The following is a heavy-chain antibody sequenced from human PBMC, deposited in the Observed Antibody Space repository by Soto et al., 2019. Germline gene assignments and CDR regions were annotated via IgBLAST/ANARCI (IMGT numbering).Heavy chain of an antibody. Sequence: GGSLRLSCAASGFTFSSYAMNWVRQAPGKGLEWVSAISGSGRSTDYADSVEGRFTISRDNSKNTLYLQMSSLRAEDTAVYYCAKAGGIAVTGSNLDYWGQGTLVTVSS. D-gene: IGHD6-19*01. V-gene: IGHV3-23*01. CDR3: AKAGGIAVTGSNLDY. J-gene: IGHJ4*02. CDR2: ISGSGRST. CDR1: GFTFSSYA.